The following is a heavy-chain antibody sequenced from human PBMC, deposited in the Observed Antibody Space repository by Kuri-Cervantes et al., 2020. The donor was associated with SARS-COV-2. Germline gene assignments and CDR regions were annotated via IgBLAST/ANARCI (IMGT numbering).Heavy chain of an antibody. Sequence: ASVKVSCKASGYTFTDYYMHWVRQAPGQGPEWMGWINPNGGTNSAQKFQGRVTMTRDTSTSTVHMELSRLRFDDTAVYYCARGGKDSPTSMYFYYHMDVWGRGTTVTVSS. CDR1: GYTFTDYY. CDR2: INPNGGT. J-gene: IGHJ6*03. D-gene: IGHD2-15*01. CDR3: ARGGKDSPTSMYFYYHMDV. V-gene: IGHV1-2*02.